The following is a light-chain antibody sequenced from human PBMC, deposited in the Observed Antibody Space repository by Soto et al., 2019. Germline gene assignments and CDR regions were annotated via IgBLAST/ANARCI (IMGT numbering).Light chain of an antibody. CDR2: DAS. V-gene: IGKV3-11*01. Sequence: EIVLTQSPATLSLSPGERATLSCRASQSVTTYLAWSQQKPGQAPRLLIYDASSRATGIPARFSGSGSGTDFPRTISRLEPEDFAFYFCLQRSNWPPLLSFGGGTKVEIK. CDR3: LQRSNWPPLLS. CDR1: QSVTTY. J-gene: IGKJ4*01.